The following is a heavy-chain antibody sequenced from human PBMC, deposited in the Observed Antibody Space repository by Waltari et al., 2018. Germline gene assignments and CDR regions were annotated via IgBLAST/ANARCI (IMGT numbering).Heavy chain of an antibody. J-gene: IGHJ6*02. V-gene: IGHV1-8*01. D-gene: IGHD3-10*01. CDR2: MNPNSGSA. Sequence: QVQLVQSGAEVKIPGASVKVSCKASGYIFTNSSITWVRQATGQGLQWMGWMNPNSGSAGQAETFYGRVTFTRSTSINTAYMELTGLTSEDTAIYYCARGYWGGNPYHYDMDVWGQGTTVTVSS. CDR1: GYIFTNSS. CDR3: ARGYWGGNPYHYDMDV.